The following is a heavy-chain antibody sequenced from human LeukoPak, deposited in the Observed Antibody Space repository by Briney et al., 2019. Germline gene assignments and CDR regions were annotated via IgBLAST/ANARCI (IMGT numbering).Heavy chain of an antibody. J-gene: IGHJ4*02. CDR1: GFIFSSYG. V-gene: IGHV3-74*01. CDR2: ITNDGRRI. Sequence: GGTLRPSGAVSGFIFSSYGMPGGGRAPGQGWGGVSRITNDGRRISYVASVTGRFAMSRDNAKNTLSLQMNSLRAEDTAVYYCARDVWGDRDSYFDIWGQGALVTVSP. CDR3: ARDVWGDRDSYFDI. D-gene: IGHD2-21*01.